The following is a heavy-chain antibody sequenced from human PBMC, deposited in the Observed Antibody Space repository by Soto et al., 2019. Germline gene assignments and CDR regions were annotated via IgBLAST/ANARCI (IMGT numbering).Heavy chain of an antibody. J-gene: IGHJ5*01. V-gene: IGHV1-2*02. CDR1: RYSFTDYF. Sequence: ASVEVSCQASRYSFTDYFIHWLLQAPRPGFEWMGWINPNSRGTNYAPKFQGRVTMTRDTSNSTSYMELRWLSADDTAVYYCARVTLKAGNGMDPWGQGTLVTVSS. CDR3: ARVTLKAGNGMDP. CDR2: INPNSRGT.